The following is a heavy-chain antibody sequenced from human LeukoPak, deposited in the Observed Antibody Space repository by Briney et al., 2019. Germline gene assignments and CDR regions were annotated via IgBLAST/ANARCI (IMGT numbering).Heavy chain of an antibody. J-gene: IGHJ4*02. Sequence: PSETLSLTCTVSGYSISSGYYWGWIRQPPGKGREWIGSIYHSGSTYYNPSLKSRVTISVDTSKNPFSLKLTPVTAADPAVSYCAASPEVRGGFDYWGQATLVTVPS. CDR1: GYSISSGYY. D-gene: IGHD3-10*01. CDR3: AASPEVRGGFDY. CDR2: IYHSGST. V-gene: IGHV4-38-2*02.